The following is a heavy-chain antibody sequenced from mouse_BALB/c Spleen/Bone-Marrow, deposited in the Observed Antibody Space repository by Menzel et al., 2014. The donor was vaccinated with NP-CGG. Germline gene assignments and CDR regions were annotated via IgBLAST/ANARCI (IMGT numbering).Heavy chain of an antibody. D-gene: IGHD1-1*01. V-gene: IGHV1-69*02. J-gene: IGHJ2*01. CDR2: IDPSDSYT. CDR1: GYTFTSYW. Sequence: VQLQQSGAELVKPGASVKLPCKASGYTFTSYWMHWVKQRPGQGLEWIGEIDPSDSYTNYNQKFKGKATLTVDKSSSTAYMQLSSLTSEDSAVYYCARDSITTVVATDYWGQGTTLTVSS. CDR3: ARDSITTVVATDY.